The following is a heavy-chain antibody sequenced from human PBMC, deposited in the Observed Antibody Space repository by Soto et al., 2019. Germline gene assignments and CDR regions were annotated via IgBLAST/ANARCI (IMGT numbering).Heavy chain of an antibody. CDR1: GGSFSGYY. V-gene: IGHV4-34*01. J-gene: IGHJ4*02. D-gene: IGHD2-15*01. CDR2: INHSGST. Sequence: QVQLQQWGAGLLKPSETLSLTCAVYGGSFSGYYWSWIRQPPGKGLEWIGEINHSGSTNSNPSLKSRVTISVDTSKNQFSLKLSSVTAADTAVYYCARGYCSGGSCSAFDYWGQGTLVTVSS. CDR3: ARGYCSGGSCSAFDY.